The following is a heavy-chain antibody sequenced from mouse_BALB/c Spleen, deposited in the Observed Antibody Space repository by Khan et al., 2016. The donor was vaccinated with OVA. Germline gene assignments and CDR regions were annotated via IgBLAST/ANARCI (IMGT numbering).Heavy chain of an antibody. CDR1: GFSFTSYG. D-gene: IGHD2-10*01. CDR2: ICAGGST. J-gene: IGHJ4*01. V-gene: IGHV2-9*02. Sequence: QVQLKESGPGLVAPSQSLSITCTVSGFSFTSYGVHWVRQPPGKGLEWLGFICAGGSTHYNSALMSRLSISTDNSKSHVFLKLNSLQTDDTAMYYCARGACYGNYGAMDDWGQGTSVTGSS. CDR3: ARGACYGNYGAMDD.